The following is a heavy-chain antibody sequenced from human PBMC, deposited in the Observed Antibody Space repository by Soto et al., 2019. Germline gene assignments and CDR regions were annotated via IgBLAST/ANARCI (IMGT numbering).Heavy chain of an antibody. Sequence: TSETLSLTFAVSGGSISSSNWWSWVPQPPGKGLEWIGEIYHSGSTKYHPSLKSRVTISVEKSKNHFSLKLSSVTAGDTAVYYCARAAMGGSSGRFDYWGQGTLVTVSS. CDR3: ARAAMGGSSGRFDY. J-gene: IGHJ4*02. CDR2: IYHSGST. D-gene: IGHD6-13*01. CDR1: GGSISSSNW. V-gene: IGHV4-4*02.